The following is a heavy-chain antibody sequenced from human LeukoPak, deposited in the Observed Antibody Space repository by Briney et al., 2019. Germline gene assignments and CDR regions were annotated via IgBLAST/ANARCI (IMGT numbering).Heavy chain of an antibody. Sequence: GRSLRLSCAASGFTFDDYAMHWVRQAPGKGLEWVSGISWNSGSIGYADSVKGRFTISRDNAKNSLYLQMNSLRAEDMALYYCARNSGSYRGYFDYWGQGTLVTVSS. V-gene: IGHV3-9*03. J-gene: IGHJ4*02. CDR2: ISWNSGSI. CDR1: GFTFDDYA. CDR3: ARNSGSYRGYFDY. D-gene: IGHD1-26*01.